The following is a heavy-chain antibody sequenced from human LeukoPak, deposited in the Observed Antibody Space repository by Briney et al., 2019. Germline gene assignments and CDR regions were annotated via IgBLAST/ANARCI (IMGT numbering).Heavy chain of an antibody. CDR1: GFSFSSYG. J-gene: IGHJ4*02. CDR2: IRYDGSNK. Sequence: PGGSLRLSCAASGFSFSSYGMHWVRQAPGKGLEWVAFIRYDGSNKYYADSVKGRFTISRDNSKNTLYLQMNSLRAGDTAVYHCAKPHFDDWGQGTLVTVSS. V-gene: IGHV3-30*02. CDR3: AKPHFDD.